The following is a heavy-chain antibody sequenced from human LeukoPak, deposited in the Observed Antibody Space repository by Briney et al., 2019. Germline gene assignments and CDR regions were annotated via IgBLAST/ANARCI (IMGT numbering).Heavy chain of an antibody. CDR1: GYSFNDYW. Sequence: GESLKISCKASGYSFNDYWIAWVRQMTGKGLEWMGIISPADSDTRYSPSFLGQVTISADKSISTAYLQWSSLKASDTAMYYCARGYSGYVSGFDYWGQGTPVTVSS. CDR3: ARGYSGYVSGFDY. V-gene: IGHV5-51*01. J-gene: IGHJ4*02. CDR2: ISPADSDT. D-gene: IGHD5-12*01.